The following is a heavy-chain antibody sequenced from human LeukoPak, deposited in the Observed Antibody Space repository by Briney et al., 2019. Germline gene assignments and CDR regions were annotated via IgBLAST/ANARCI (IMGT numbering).Heavy chain of an antibody. Sequence: GGSLRLSCLASGYTFSSYSINWVRQAPGKGLEWVSSTSVRSNYIYYADSVRGRFRISRDDARDSLFLEMNSLRAEDTAVYYCVRLRRNSDTSGFYYYYDFWGQGTLVTASS. V-gene: IGHV3-21*01. D-gene: IGHD3-22*01. CDR1: GYTFSSYS. J-gene: IGHJ4*02. CDR3: VRLRRNSDTSGFYYYYDF. CDR2: TSVRSNYI.